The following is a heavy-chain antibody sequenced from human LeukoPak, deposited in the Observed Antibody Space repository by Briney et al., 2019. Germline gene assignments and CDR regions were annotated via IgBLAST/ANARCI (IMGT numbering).Heavy chain of an antibody. CDR3: ARGNPLISRLGDAFDI. V-gene: IGHV1-8*02. Sequence: ASVKVSCKASGGTFSSYAISWVRQAPGQGLEWMGWMNPNSGNTGYAQKFQGRVTMTRNNSISTAYMELSSLRSEDTAVYYCARGNPLISRLGDAFDIWGQGTMVTVSS. D-gene: IGHD2-21*01. J-gene: IGHJ3*02. CDR1: GGTFSSYA. CDR2: MNPNSGNT.